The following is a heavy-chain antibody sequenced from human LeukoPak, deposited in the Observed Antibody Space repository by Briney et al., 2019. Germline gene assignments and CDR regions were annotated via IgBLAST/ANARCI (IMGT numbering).Heavy chain of an antibody. Sequence: SETLSLTCTVSGGSISSSSYYWGWIRQPPGKGLEWIGSIYYSGSTYYNPSLKSRVTISVDTSKNQFSLKLSSVTAADTAVYYCARDPGPSYSGYDDYWGQGTLVTVSS. V-gene: IGHV4-39*07. CDR3: ARDPGPSYSGYDDY. CDR1: GGSISSSSYY. J-gene: IGHJ4*02. CDR2: IYYSGST. D-gene: IGHD5-12*01.